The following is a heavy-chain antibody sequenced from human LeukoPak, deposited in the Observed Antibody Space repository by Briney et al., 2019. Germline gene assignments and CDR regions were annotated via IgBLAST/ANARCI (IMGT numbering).Heavy chain of an antibody. Sequence: GGSLRLSCAASGFTFSSYAMSWVRRAPGQGMEWVSAITGSGDSTYYADSVKGPFTISRDNSKNTLYLQVNSLRGEDTAVYYCAKEVYYYGSGSPFDYWGQGTLVTVSS. CDR3: AKEVYYYGSGSPFDY. V-gene: IGHV3-23*01. J-gene: IGHJ4*02. CDR1: GFTFSSYA. CDR2: ITGSGDST. D-gene: IGHD3-10*01.